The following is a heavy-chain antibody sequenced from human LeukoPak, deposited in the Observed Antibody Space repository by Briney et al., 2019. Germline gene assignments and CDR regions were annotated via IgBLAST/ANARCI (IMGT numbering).Heavy chain of an antibody. Sequence: GGSLRLSCAASGFTFSSYAISWVRQAPGKGLEWVSAISGSGGSTYYADSVKGRFTISRDNSKNTLYLQMNSLRAEDTAVYYCAKVRPREYYDSSGYYRFDYWGQGTLVTVYS. CDR2: ISGSGGST. CDR1: GFTFSSYA. V-gene: IGHV3-23*01. J-gene: IGHJ4*02. D-gene: IGHD3-22*01. CDR3: AKVRPREYYDSSGYYRFDY.